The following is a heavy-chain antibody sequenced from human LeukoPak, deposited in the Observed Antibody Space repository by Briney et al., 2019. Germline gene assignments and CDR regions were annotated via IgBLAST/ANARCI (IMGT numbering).Heavy chain of an antibody. CDR3: ARVGVDDSGNILKYFFDY. V-gene: IGHV4-59*01. Sequence: PSETLSLTCTVSNGPINTYQWSWIRQPPGKGRECIGNIHYSGSANYNPSLKSRVIISVDTSKNQFSLKLSPVTAADTALYYCARVGVDDSGNILKYFFDYRGPGALVTVSS. D-gene: IGHD4-23*01. CDR2: IHYSGSA. CDR1: NGPINTYQ. J-gene: IGHJ4*02.